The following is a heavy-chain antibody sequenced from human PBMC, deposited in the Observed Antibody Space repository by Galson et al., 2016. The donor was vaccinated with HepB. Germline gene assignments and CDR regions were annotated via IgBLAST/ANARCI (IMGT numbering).Heavy chain of an antibody. CDR2: INPGGSSL. D-gene: IGHD3-3*01. V-gene: IGHV1-46*01. Sequence: VKVSCKAYGYTFVSHYVHWVRQAPGQGFEWMGMINPGGSSLSYAQRFQGRVIMTRDTSTNTVYMELSSLRSDDTAVYYCARDGSEEMGDDFWSGPSFHYYMDVWGKGTTVTVSS. J-gene: IGHJ6*03. CDR1: GYTFVSHY. CDR3: ARDGSEEMGDDFWSGPSFHYYMDV.